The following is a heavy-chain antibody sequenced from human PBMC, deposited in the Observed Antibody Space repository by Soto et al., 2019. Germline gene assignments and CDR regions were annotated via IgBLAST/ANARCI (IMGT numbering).Heavy chain of an antibody. CDR3: ARVPKSVAGNEYYFDY. CDR2: TYYRSKWYN. Sequence: SQTLSLTCAISGDSVSSNSAAWNWIRQSPSRGLEWLGRTYYRSKWYNDYAVSVKSRITINPDTSKNQFSLQLNSVTPEDTAVYYCARVPKSVAGNEYYFDYWGQGTLVTVSS. D-gene: IGHD6-19*01. V-gene: IGHV6-1*01. CDR1: GDSVSSNSAA. J-gene: IGHJ4*02.